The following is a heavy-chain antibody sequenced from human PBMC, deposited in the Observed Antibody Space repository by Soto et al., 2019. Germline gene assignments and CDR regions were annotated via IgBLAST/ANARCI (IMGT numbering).Heavy chain of an antibody. CDR2: IWYDGSNK. CDR1: GFTFSSYG. D-gene: IGHD5-18*01. V-gene: IGHV3-33*01. J-gene: IGHJ4*02. Sequence: GGALRLSWAASGFTFSSYGMLWVRQAPGKGLEWVAVIWYDGSNKYYADFVKGRFAISRDNSKNTLYLQMNSLRAEDTAVYYCASTSTARDYWGKGTLVTGFS. CDR3: ASTSTARDY.